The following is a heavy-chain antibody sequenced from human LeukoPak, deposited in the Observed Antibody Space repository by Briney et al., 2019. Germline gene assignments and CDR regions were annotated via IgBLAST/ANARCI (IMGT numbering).Heavy chain of an antibody. V-gene: IGHV4-39*07. Sequence: SETLSLTCTVSGGSISSSSYYWGWIRQPPGKGLEWIGSIYYSGSTYYNPSLKSRVTISVDTSKNQFSLKLSSVTAVDTAVYYCARAHGAAAAYFDYWGQGTLVTVSS. CDR3: ARAHGAAAAYFDY. J-gene: IGHJ4*02. CDR1: GGSISSSSYY. CDR2: IYYSGST. D-gene: IGHD6-13*01.